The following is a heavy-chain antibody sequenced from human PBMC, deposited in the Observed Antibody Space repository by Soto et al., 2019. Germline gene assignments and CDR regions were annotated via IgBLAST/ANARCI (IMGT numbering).Heavy chain of an antibody. D-gene: IGHD2-15*01. CDR1: GGTFSSYA. V-gene: IGHV1-69*12. CDR3: ALESRYCSGGSCYSLPGIDN. J-gene: IGHJ4*02. Sequence: QVQLVQSGAEVKKPGSSVMVSCKASGGTFSSYAISWVRQAPGQGLECMGGIIPIFGTANYAQKFQGSVTITEHETKSTAYMEPSSLRSEDTAVYYCALESRYCSGGSCYSLPGIDNRSQGTIVTVSS. CDR2: IIPIFGTA.